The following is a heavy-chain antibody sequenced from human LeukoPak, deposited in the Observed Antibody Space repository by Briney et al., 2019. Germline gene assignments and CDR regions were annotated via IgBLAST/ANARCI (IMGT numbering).Heavy chain of an antibody. CDR2: ITDSGGNR. Sequence: GGSLRLSCAASGFAFSSHAMSWVRQAPGRGLEWVSAITDSGGNRQYTDSVKGRFTISRDNSKNTLYLQMDSLRADDTAVYYCAKSSRYGTGWYGKIDYWGQGTLVTVSS. V-gene: IGHV3-23*01. CDR1: GFAFSSHA. D-gene: IGHD6-19*01. CDR3: AKSSRYGTGWYGKIDY. J-gene: IGHJ4*02.